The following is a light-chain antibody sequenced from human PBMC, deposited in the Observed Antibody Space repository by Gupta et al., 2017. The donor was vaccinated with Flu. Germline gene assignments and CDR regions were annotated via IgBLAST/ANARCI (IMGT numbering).Light chain of an antibody. Sequence: SLGERATINCKASQSRWDRGENKNYLTWFQQRPGQPPKLLIYEASTRKSGVPGRFTGSGSGTDFTLTISSLQAEDVAVYYCQQYFSVPLTFGPGTKVDVK. J-gene: IGKJ3*01. V-gene: IGKV4-1*01. CDR2: EAS. CDR1: QSRWDRGENKNY. CDR3: QQYFSVPLT.